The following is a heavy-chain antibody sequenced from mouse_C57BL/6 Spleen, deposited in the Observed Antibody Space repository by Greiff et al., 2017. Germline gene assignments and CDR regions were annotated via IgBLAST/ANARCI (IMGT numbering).Heavy chain of an antibody. CDR3: VSFYGTNYAMDY. V-gene: IGHV1-82*01. CDR2: IYPGDGDT. CDR1: GYAFSSSW. D-gene: IGHD2-10*01. J-gene: IGHJ4*01. Sequence: QVQLKQSGPELVKPGASVKISCKASGYAFSSSWMNWVKQRPGKGLEWIGRIYPGDGDTNYNGKFKGKATLTADKSSSTAYMPLSILTSEDSAVYFCVSFYGTNYAMDYWGQGTSVTVSS.